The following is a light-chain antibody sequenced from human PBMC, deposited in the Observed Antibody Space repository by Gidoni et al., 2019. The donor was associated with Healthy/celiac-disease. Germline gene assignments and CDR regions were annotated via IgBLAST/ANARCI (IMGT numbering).Light chain of an antibody. V-gene: IGLV2-14*03. Sequence: GSPGQSLTISCTGTSSDVGGYNYVSWYQQHPGKAPQLMIYDVSNRPSGVSNRFSGSKSGNTASLTISGLQAEDEADYYCSSYTSSSTGVFGGGTKLTVL. CDR2: DVS. CDR3: SSYTSSSTGV. CDR1: SSDVGGYNY. J-gene: IGLJ2*01.